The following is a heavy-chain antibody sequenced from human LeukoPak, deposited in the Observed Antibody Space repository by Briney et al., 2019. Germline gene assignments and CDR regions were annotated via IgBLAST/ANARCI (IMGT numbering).Heavy chain of an antibody. J-gene: IGHJ4*02. CDR3: ARGPQWELIDY. D-gene: IGHD1-26*01. V-gene: IGHV4-34*01. CDR2: INHSGST. CDR1: GGSFSGYY. Sequence: SETLSLTCAVYGGSFSGYYWSWIRQPPGKGLEWIGEINHSGSTNYNPSLKSRVTISVDASKNQFSLKLSSVTAADTAVYYCARGPQWELIDYWGQGTLVTVSS.